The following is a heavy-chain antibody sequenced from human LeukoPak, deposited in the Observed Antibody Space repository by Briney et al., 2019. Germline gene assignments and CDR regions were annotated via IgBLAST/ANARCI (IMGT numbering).Heavy chain of an antibody. CDR3: ARGDVDSAMVQD. Sequence: SETLSLTCTVSGGSISSYYWSWIRQPAGRGLEWIGRIYTSGSTNYNPSLKSRVTISVDTSKNQFSLKLSSVTAADTAVYYCARGDVDSAMVQDWGQGTLVTVSS. CDR2: IYTSGST. CDR1: GGSISSYY. J-gene: IGHJ4*02. D-gene: IGHD5-18*01. V-gene: IGHV4-4*07.